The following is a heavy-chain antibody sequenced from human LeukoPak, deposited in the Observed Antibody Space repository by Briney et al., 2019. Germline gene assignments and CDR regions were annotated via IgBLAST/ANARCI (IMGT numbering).Heavy chain of an antibody. Sequence: ASVKVSCKASGYTFTSYDINWVRQATGQGLEWMGWMNTNSGNTGYAQKFQGRVTMTRNTSISTAYMELSSLRSEDTAVYYCARRASNSGYLYYYYYYGMDVWGQGTTVTVSS. CDR2: MNTNSGNT. D-gene: IGHD3-22*01. CDR3: ARRASNSGYLYYYYYYGMDV. V-gene: IGHV1-8*01. CDR1: GYTFTSYD. J-gene: IGHJ6*02.